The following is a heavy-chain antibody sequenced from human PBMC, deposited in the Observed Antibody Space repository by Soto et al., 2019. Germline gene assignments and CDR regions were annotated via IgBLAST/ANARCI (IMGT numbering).Heavy chain of an antibody. CDR3: VRGRSFDFASTPPPTFGP. CDR2: IGTLGDT. CDR1: GFILSTHD. Sequence: QLVASGGGLVQPGGSLRLSCVASGFILSTHDLHWVRDTPGEGLEWVSGIGTLGDTFYGASVKGRFTISRENAKNSLYLQMNRLTVGDTAVYYCVRGRSFDFASTPPPTFGPWGQGTLGTVSS. V-gene: IGHV3-13*01. D-gene: IGHD3-9*01. J-gene: IGHJ5*02.